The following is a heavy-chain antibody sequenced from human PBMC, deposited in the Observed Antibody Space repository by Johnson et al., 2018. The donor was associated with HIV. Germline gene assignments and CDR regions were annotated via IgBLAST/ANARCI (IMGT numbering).Heavy chain of an antibody. Sequence: VQLVESGGGVVRPGGSLRLSCAASGFTFDDYGMSWVRQAPGKGLEWVSGINWNSGSTGYADSVKGRFTIPRDNAKNSLYLQMNRLRAEDTALYYCAKDFSDDSSAYYYVPFDIWGQGTMVTVSS. CDR3: AKDFSDDSSAYYYVPFDI. J-gene: IGHJ3*02. CDR2: INWNSGST. CDR1: GFTFDDYG. D-gene: IGHD3-22*01. V-gene: IGHV3-20*04.